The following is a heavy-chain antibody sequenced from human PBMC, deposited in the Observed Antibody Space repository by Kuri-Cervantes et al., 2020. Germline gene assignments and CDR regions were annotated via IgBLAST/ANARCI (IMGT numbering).Heavy chain of an antibody. CDR3: ARGSSSWYGFDY. J-gene: IGHJ4*02. CDR2: ISYDGSNK. D-gene: IGHD6-13*01. Sequence: GGSLRLSCAASGFTFSSYAMHWVRQAPGKGLEWVAVISYDGSNKYYADSVKGRFTISRDNAKNSLYLQMNSLRAEDTAVYYCARGSSSWYGFDYRGQGTLVTVSS. CDR1: GFTFSSYA. V-gene: IGHV3-30-3*01.